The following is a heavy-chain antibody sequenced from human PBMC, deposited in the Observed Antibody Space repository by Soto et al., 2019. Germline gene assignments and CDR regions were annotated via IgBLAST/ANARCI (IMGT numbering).Heavy chain of an antibody. CDR1: GFTFSSYA. CDR3: ARGVGATTGYYYGMDV. Sequence: PGGSLRLSCAASGFTFSSYAMHWVRQAPGKGLEWVAVISYDGSNKYYADSVKGRFTISRDNSKNTLYLQMNSLGAEDTAVYYCARGVGATTGYYYGMDVWGQGTTVTVSS. CDR2: ISYDGSNK. J-gene: IGHJ6*02. D-gene: IGHD1-26*01. V-gene: IGHV3-30-3*01.